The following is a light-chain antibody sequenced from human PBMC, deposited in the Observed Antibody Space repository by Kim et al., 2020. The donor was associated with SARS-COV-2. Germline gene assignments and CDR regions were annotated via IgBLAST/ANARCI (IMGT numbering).Light chain of an antibody. CDR3: SSYSSANFAV. Sequence: QSVLTQPASVSGSPGQSITISCTGTSTDIGGYDYVSWYQQHPGKAPKLIIYAVTQRPSGVSNHFSASKFANTASLTISGLQAEDEADYYCSSYSSANFAVFGGGTQLTVL. V-gene: IGLV2-14*03. J-gene: IGLJ2*01. CDR2: AVT. CDR1: STDIGGYDY.